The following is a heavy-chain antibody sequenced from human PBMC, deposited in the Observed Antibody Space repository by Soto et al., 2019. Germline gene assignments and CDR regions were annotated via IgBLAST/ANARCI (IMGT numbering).Heavy chain of an antibody. D-gene: IGHD6-13*01. V-gene: IGHV2-5*02. CDR2: IYWDDDK. CDR3: AHRGAAAAFDY. CDR1: GFSLSTSGVG. Sequence: QITLKESGPTLVKPTQTLTLTCTFSGFSLSTSGVGVGWIRQPPGKALEWLALIYWDDDKRYSPSLKSRLTIPKDTSKNQVVLTMTNMAPVDTATYYWAHRGAAAAFDYWGQGTLFTVSS. J-gene: IGHJ4*02.